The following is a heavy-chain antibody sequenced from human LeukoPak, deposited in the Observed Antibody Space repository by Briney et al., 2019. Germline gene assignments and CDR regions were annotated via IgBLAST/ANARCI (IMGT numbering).Heavy chain of an antibody. CDR1: GGSISSGDYY. CDR2: IYYSGST. Sequence: SETLSLTCTVSGGSISSGDYYWSWIRQPPGKGLEWIGYIYYSGSTNYNPSLKSRVTISVDTSKNQFSLKLSSVTAADTAVYYCARGLRTTKIDYWGQGTLVTVSS. D-gene: IGHD1-1*01. CDR3: ARGLRTTKIDY. J-gene: IGHJ4*02. V-gene: IGHV4-61*08.